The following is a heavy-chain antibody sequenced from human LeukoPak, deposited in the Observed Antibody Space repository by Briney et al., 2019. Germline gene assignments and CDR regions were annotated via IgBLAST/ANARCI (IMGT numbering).Heavy chain of an antibody. CDR1: GFTFSSYG. V-gene: IGHV3-30*02. CDR3: ANGYCSSTSCYLPDY. J-gene: IGHJ4*02. D-gene: IGHD2-2*03. CDR2: IRYDGNNK. Sequence: GGSLRLSCAASGFTFSSYGMHWVRQAPGKGLEWVAFIRYDGNNKYFADSVKGRFTISRDNSKNTLYLQMNSLRAEDTAAYYCANGYCSSTSCYLPDYWGQGTLVTVSS.